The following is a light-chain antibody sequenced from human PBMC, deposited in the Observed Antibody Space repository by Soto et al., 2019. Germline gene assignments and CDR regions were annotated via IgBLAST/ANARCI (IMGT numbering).Light chain of an antibody. J-gene: IGKJ1*01. CDR3: QQTYTSPQT. Sequence: DIQITQSPSSLSASVGDRVTITCRASQDIRTYVNWYQQKPGKAPKLLIFAASTLQGGVPSRFSGSGSRTDFTLTISSLQPEDFATYSCQQTYTSPQTFGRGTFVDIK. CDR2: AAS. V-gene: IGKV1-39*01. CDR1: QDIRTY.